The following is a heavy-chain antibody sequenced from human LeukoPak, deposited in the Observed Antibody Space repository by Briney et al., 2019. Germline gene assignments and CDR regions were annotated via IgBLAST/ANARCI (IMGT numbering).Heavy chain of an antibody. J-gene: IGHJ4*02. V-gene: IGHV3-30*02. CDR2: IRSDGSNK. Sequence: PGGSLRLSCAASGSTFSTDAMHWVRQAPGKGLEWMAFIRSDGSNKYYADSVKGRFTISRDNSKNTLYLQMNSLRAEDTAVYYCARILDSAWGELGYWGQGTLVTVSS. D-gene: IGHD6-19*01. CDR1: GSTFSTDA. CDR3: ARILDSAWGELGY.